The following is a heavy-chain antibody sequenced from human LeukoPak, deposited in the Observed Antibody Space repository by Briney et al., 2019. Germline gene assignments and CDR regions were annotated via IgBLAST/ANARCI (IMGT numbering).Heavy chain of an antibody. CDR3: ARELPYCSGGSCYEVAYYFDY. CDR2: VKQDGSEK. J-gene: IGHJ4*02. Sequence: PGGSLRLSCAASGFTFSSYWMSWVRQAPGKGLEWVANVKQDGSEKYYVDSVKGRFTISRDNAKNSLYLQMNSLRAEDTAVYYCARELPYCSGGSCYEVAYYFDYWGQGTLVTVSS. V-gene: IGHV3-7*01. CDR1: GFTFSSYW. D-gene: IGHD2-15*01.